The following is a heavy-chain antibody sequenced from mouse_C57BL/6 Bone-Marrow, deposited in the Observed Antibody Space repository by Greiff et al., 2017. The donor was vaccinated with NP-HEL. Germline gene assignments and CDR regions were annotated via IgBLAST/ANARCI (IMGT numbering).Heavy chain of an antibody. Sequence: EVQGVESVAELVRPGASVKLSCTASGFNIKNTYMHWVKQRPEQGLEWIGRIDPANGNTKYAPKFQGKATITADTSSNTAYLQLSSLTSEDTAIYYCAREMYGSSWSDWYFDVWGTGTTVTVSS. CDR1: GFNIKNTY. V-gene: IGHV14-3*01. D-gene: IGHD1-1*01. CDR3: AREMYGSSWSDWYFDV. CDR2: IDPANGNT. J-gene: IGHJ1*03.